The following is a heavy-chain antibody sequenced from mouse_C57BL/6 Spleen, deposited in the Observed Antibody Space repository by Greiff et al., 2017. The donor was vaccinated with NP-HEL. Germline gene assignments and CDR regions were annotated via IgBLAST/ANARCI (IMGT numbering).Heavy chain of an antibody. CDR3: ARAVVAPAY. J-gene: IGHJ3*01. CDR1: GFTFSDYG. CDR2: ISSGSSTI. V-gene: IGHV5-17*01. Sequence: EVKLMESGGGLVKPGGSLKLSCAASGFTFSDYGMHWVRQAPEKGLEWVAYISSGSSTIYYADTVKGRFTISRDNAKNTLFLQMTSLRSEDTAMYYCARAVVAPAYWGQGTLVTVSA. D-gene: IGHD1-1*01.